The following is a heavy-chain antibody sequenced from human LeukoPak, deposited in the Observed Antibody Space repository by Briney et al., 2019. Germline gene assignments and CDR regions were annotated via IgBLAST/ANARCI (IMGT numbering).Heavy chain of an antibody. J-gene: IGHJ6*02. D-gene: IGHD3-10*01. Sequence: ASVKVSCKASGYTFTSYDINWVRQATGQGLEWMGWISAYNGNTNYAQKLQGRVTMTTDTSTSTAYMELRSLRSDDTAVYYCARRMVRGVLSYYYYGMDVWGQGTTVTVSS. CDR1: GYTFTSYD. V-gene: IGHV1-18*01. CDR2: ISAYNGNT. CDR3: ARRMVRGVLSYYYYGMDV.